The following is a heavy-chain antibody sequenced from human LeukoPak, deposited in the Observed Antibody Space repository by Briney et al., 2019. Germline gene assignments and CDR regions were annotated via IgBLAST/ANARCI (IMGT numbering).Heavy chain of an antibody. Sequence: GASVKVSCKASGYTFTSYYMHWVRQAAGQGLEGMGIINPSGGSTSYAQKFQGRVTMTRDTSTSTVYMELSSLRSGDTAVYYCARDYGGNSGFYDYGGQGTLVTVSS. V-gene: IGHV1-46*01. J-gene: IGHJ4*02. D-gene: IGHD4-23*01. CDR2: INPSGGST. CDR3: ARDYGGNSGFYDY. CDR1: GYTFTSYY.